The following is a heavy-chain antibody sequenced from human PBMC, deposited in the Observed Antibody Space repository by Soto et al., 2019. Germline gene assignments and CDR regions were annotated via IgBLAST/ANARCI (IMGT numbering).Heavy chain of an antibody. D-gene: IGHD5-12*01. CDR1: GGSFSGYY. Sequence: QVQLQQWGAGLLKPSETLSLTCAVYGGSFSGYYWSWIRQPPGKGLEWIGEINHSGSTNYNPSLKSRVAISVDTSKDQFSLKLSSVTAADTAVYYCARGGDIVATTETADAFDIWCQGTMVTVSS. CDR2: INHSGST. J-gene: IGHJ3*02. V-gene: IGHV4-34*01. CDR3: ARGGDIVATTETADAFDI.